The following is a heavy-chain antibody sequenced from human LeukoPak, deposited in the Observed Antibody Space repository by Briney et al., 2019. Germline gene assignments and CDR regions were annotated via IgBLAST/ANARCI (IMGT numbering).Heavy chain of an antibody. CDR2: INPNSGGT. Sequence: ASVKVSCKASGYTFTGYYMHWVRQAPGQGLEWMGWINPNSGGTNYAQKFQGRVTMTRDTSISTAYMELSRLRSDDTAVYCCARSGAVAGFHPYYYYYMDVWGKGTTVTVSS. CDR1: GYTFTGYY. V-gene: IGHV1-2*02. J-gene: IGHJ6*03. CDR3: ARSGAVAGFHPYYYYYMDV. D-gene: IGHD6-19*01.